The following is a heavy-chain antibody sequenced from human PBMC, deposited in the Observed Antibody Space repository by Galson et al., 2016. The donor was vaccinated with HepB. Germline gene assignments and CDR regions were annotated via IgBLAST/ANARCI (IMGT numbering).Heavy chain of an antibody. D-gene: IGHD7-27*01. V-gene: IGHV2-5*01. CDR1: GFSLDTDTVA. CDR3: AHSKRLGVFPPFDS. Sequence: PALVKPTQTLTLTCTFSGFSLDTDTVAVGWIRQPPGKALEWLTLLYYNGDKRYNPSLRNRITITGDASKNQVLLTMTNLDPLDTATYYCAHSKRLGVFPPFDSWGQGSPVTVSS. J-gene: IGHJ4*02. CDR2: LYYNGDK.